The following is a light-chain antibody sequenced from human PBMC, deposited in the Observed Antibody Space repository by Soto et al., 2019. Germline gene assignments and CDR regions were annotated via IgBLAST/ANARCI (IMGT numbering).Light chain of an antibody. CDR3: QQDSTSSIT. CDR1: QNVSSSY. Sequence: EIVLTQAPCTLSLSPWERAPLSCMASQNVSSSYLAWYQQKPGQAPRLLIYAASSRATGIPDRFTGSGSGTDFAVTISRLEAEDVAVYYCQQDSTSSITFGQGTRLEIK. CDR2: AAS. V-gene: IGKV3-20*01. J-gene: IGKJ1*01.